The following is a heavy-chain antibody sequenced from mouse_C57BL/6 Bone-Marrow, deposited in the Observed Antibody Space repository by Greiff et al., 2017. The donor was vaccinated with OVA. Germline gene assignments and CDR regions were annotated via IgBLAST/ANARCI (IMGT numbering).Heavy chain of an antibody. CDR3: ARHYSNDGWYFDV. CDR2: ISSGSSTI. D-gene: IGHD2-12*01. V-gene: IGHV5-17*01. J-gene: IGHJ1*03. Sequence: EVKLVESGGGLVKPGGSLKLSCAASGFTFSDYGMHWVRQAPEKGLEWVAYISSGSSTIYYADTVKGRFTISRDNAKNTLFLQMTSLRSEDTAMYYCARHYSNDGWYFDVWGTGTTVTVSS. CDR1: GFTFSDYG.